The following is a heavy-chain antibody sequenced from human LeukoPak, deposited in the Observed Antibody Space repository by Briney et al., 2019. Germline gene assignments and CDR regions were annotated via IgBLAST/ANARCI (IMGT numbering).Heavy chain of an antibody. D-gene: IGHD6-6*01. CDR2: IFYSGSA. J-gene: IGHJ4*02. CDR1: GGSISSGDYY. V-gene: IGHV4-31*03. Sequence: NASETLSLTCTVSGGSISSGDYYWNWIRQHPEKSLDWIGYIFYSGSAYYNPSLKSRVTISVDTSKNQFSLKLSSVIAADTAVYYCARHFAYSSSSYFDYWGQGSLVTVSS. CDR3: ARHFAYSSSSYFDY.